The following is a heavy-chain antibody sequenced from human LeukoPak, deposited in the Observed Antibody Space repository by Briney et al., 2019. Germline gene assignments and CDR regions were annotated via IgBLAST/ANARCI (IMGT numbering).Heavy chain of an antibody. J-gene: IGHJ4*02. V-gene: IGHV3-74*01. D-gene: IGHD3-3*01. CDR3: VRDLIFVWTPGDDFDF. CDR1: GFAFSAYW. CDR2: INEDATTI. Sequence: GGSLRLSRAASGFAFSAYWMHWVRQAPGKGLEWVARINEDATTITYADSVKGRFIISRDNSKKSLYLQMNNVRAEDTAVYYCVRDLIFVWTPGDDFDFWGQGTLVIVSS.